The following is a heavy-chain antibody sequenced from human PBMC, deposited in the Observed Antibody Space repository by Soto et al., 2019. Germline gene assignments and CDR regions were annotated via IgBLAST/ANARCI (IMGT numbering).Heavy chain of an antibody. CDR3: AKGGRQWLVTSDFNY. Sequence: VQLVESGGGVVQPGRSLRLSCAASGFTFSDYAMHWVRQAPGKGQEWVAVVSHDGRNTHYADSVKGRFTISRDSSKNTVSLEMTSLSAEDTAVYYCAKGGRQWLVTSDFNYWGRGALVTVSS. CDR1: GFTFSDYA. D-gene: IGHD6-19*01. CDR2: VSHDGRNT. V-gene: IGHV3-30*18. J-gene: IGHJ4*02.